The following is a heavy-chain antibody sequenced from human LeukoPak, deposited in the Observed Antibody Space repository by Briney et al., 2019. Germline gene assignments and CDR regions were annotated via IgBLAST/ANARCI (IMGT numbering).Heavy chain of an antibody. Sequence: ASVKVSCKASGYTFTGYYMHWVRQAPGQGLEWMGWINPNSGGTNYAQKFQGRVTMTRDTSISTAYMELSRLRSDDTAVYYCASHRIAAAGTWDYWGQGTLVTVSS. J-gene: IGHJ4*02. CDR2: INPNSGGT. V-gene: IGHV1-2*02. D-gene: IGHD6-13*01. CDR3: ASHRIAAAGTWDY. CDR1: GYTFTGYY.